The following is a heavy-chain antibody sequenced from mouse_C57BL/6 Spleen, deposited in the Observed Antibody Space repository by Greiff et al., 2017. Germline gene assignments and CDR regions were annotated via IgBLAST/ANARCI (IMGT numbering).Heavy chain of an antibody. CDR3: ARDGGSGYVYAMDY. J-gene: IGHJ4*01. Sequence: EVQLQQSGPELVKPGASVKISCKASGYTFTDYYMNWVKQSHGKSLEWIGDINPNNGGTSYNQKFKGKATLTVDKSSSTAYMELRSLTSEDSAVYYCARDGGSGYVYAMDYWGQGTSVTVSS. CDR2: INPNNGGT. D-gene: IGHD3-2*02. CDR1: GYTFTDYY. V-gene: IGHV1-26*01.